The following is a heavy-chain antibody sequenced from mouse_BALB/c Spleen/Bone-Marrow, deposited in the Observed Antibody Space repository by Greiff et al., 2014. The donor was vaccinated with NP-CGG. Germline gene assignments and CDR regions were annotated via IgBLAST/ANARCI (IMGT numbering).Heavy chain of an antibody. CDR1: GFTFSDYY. D-gene: IGHD1-1*01. CDR3: ARRRSLYYAMDY. CDR2: ISNGGGST. J-gene: IGHJ4*01. V-gene: IGHV5-12*02. Sequence: EVQLVESGGGLVQPGGSLKLSCATSGFTFSDYYLYWVRQTPEKRLEWVAYISNGGGSTYYPGTVKGRFTISRDNAKNTLYLQMSRLKSEDTAMYYCARRRSLYYAMDYWGQGTSVTVSS.